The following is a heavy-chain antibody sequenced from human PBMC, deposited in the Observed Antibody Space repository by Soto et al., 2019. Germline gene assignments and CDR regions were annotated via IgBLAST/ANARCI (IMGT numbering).Heavy chain of an antibody. CDR3: AEAYCSGGSCYPASSAFDI. J-gene: IGHJ3*02. Sequence: SETLSLTCAVYGGSFSGYYWSWIRQPPGKGLEWIGEINHSGSTNYNPSLKSRVTISVDTSKNQFSLKLSSVTAADTAVYYCAEAYCSGGSCYPASSAFDIWGQGTMVTVSS. V-gene: IGHV4-34*01. CDR2: INHSGST. CDR1: GGSFSGYY. D-gene: IGHD2-15*01.